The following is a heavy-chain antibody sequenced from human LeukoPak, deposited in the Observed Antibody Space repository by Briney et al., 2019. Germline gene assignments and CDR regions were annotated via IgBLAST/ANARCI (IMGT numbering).Heavy chain of an antibody. V-gene: IGHV4-39*07. Sequence: SETLSLTCTVSGGSISSSSYYWGWIRQPPGKGLEWIGSIYYSGSTYYNPSLKSRVTISVDRSKNQFSLKLSSVTAADTAVYYCARGDYYDSSGYFAFDYWGQGTLVTVSS. CDR3: ARGDYYDSSGYFAFDY. CDR1: GGSISSSSYY. D-gene: IGHD3-22*01. J-gene: IGHJ4*02. CDR2: IYYSGST.